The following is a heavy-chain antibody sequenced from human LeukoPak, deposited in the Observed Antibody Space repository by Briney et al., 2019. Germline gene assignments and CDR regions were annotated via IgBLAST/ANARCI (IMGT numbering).Heavy chain of an antibody. CDR1: GGSFSGYY. D-gene: IGHD2-15*01. V-gene: IGHV3-53*01. CDR2: IYSGGST. CDR3: ARRVVYYFDY. Sequence: ETLSLTCAVYGGSFSGYYWSWIRQAPGKGLEWVSVIYSGGSTYYADSVKGRFTISRDNSRNTLYLQMNSLRAEDTAVYYCARRVVYYFDYWGQGTLVTVSS. J-gene: IGHJ4*02.